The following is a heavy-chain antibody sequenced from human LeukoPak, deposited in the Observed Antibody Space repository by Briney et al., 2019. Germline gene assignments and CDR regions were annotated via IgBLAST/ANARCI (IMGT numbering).Heavy chain of an antibody. Sequence: PGGSLRLSCAASGFTFSSYEMNWVRQAPGRGLEWISYISASGHTIYYADSVKGRFTSSRDNAKKSLYLQMNSLRADDTAVYYCARVEMIYVIGYFDYWGQGTLVTVSS. CDR2: ISASGHTI. CDR3: ARVEMIYVIGYFDY. CDR1: GFTFSSYE. V-gene: IGHV3-48*03. J-gene: IGHJ4*02. D-gene: IGHD3/OR15-3a*01.